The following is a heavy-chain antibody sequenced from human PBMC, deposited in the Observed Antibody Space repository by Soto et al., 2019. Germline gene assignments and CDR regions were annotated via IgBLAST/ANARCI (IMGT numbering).Heavy chain of an antibody. CDR2: IRSKTYGGTA. V-gene: IGHV3-49*03. Sequence: PGGSLRLSCTASGFTFDDYAMSWFRQAPGKGLDWVGFIRSKTYGGTAEYAASVKGRFTISRDDSKSIAYLQMNSLKTEDTAVYYCTRAGVCYSTYNRFDSWGQGPLVTVSS. J-gene: IGHJ5*01. D-gene: IGHD2-15*01. CDR1: GFTFDDYA. CDR3: TRAGVCYSTYNRFDS.